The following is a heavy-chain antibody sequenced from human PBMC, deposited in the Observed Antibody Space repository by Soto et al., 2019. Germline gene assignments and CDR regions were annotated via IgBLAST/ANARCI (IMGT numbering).Heavy chain of an antibody. CDR3: ARARFQVPYGKPDFDS. CDR1: GGSITTGGSY. CDR2: IYHSGNT. D-gene: IGHD1-1*01. J-gene: IGHJ5*01. V-gene: IGHV4-31*03. Sequence: ASETLSLTCTVSGGSITTGGSYWSWIRQHPGKGLEWIGNIYHSGNTYYNPSLKSRLTISVDTSKNHFSLMVDSVTAADTAVDYCARARFQVPYGKPDFDSWGQGTLVTVSS.